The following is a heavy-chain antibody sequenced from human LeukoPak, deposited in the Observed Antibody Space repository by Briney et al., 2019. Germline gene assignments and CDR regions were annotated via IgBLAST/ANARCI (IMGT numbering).Heavy chain of an antibody. V-gene: IGHV3-21*01. J-gene: IGHJ6*02. Sequence: GGSLRLSCAASGFTFSSYSMNWVRQAPGKGLEWVSSISSSSSYIYYAGSVKGRFTISRDNAKNSLYLQMNSLRAEDTAVYYCASLSTYYYDSRCMDVWGQGTTVTVS. D-gene: IGHD3-22*01. CDR1: GFTFSSYS. CDR2: ISSSSSYI. CDR3: ASLSTYYYDSRCMDV.